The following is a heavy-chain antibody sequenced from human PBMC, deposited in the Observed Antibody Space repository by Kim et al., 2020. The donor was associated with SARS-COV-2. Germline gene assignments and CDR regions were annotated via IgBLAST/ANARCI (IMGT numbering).Heavy chain of an antibody. Sequence: ASVKVSCKASGYTFTSYYMHWVRQAPGQGLEWMGIINPSGGSTSYAQKFQGRVTMTRDTSTSTVYMELSSLRSEDTAVYYCARDGAGENSSSWYQGYYYYYGMDVWGQGTTVTVSS. CDR1: GYTFTSYY. CDR3: ARDGAGENSSSWYQGYYYYYGMDV. D-gene: IGHD6-13*01. CDR2: INPSGGST. J-gene: IGHJ6*02. V-gene: IGHV1-46*01.